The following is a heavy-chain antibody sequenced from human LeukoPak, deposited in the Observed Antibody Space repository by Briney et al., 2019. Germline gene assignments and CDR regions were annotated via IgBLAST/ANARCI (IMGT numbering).Heavy chain of an antibody. J-gene: IGHJ3*02. V-gene: IGHV3-53*01. CDR3: ARKRGYCSSTSCPKTGDDAFDI. CDR1: GFTVTTNY. Sequence: PGGSLRLSCAASGFTVTTNYMHWVRQAPGKGLEWVSVIRSDGDTHSADSVKGRFTISRDNSKNTLYLQMNSLRAEDTAVYYCARKRGYCSSTSCPKTGDDAFDIWGQGTMVTVSS. D-gene: IGHD2-2*01. CDR2: IRSDGDT.